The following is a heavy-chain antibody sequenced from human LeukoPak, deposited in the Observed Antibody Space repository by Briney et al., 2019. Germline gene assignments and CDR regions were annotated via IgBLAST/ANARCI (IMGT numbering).Heavy chain of an antibody. D-gene: IGHD3-3*01. J-gene: IGHJ5*02. CDR2: INPNSGGT. CDR3: ARESGSRFFGVVINPNWFDP. Sequence: ASVKVSCKASGYTFTGYYMHWARQAPGQGLEWMGWINPNSGGTNYAQKFQGRVTMTRDTSISTAYMELSRLRSDDTAVYYCARESGSRFFGVVINPNWFDPWGQGTLVTVSS. CDR1: GYTFTGYY. V-gene: IGHV1-2*02.